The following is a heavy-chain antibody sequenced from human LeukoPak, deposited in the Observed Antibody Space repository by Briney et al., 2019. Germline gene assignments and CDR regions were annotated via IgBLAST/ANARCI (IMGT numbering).Heavy chain of an antibody. D-gene: IGHD5-18*01. CDR2: INPNSGGT. J-gene: IGHJ4*02. Sequence: ASVKVSCKASGYTFTGYYMHWVRQAPGQGLEWMGWINPNSGGTNNEQKFQGRVTMTRDTSISTAYVELSRLRFDDTAVYYCARGGVDTAMVTPDYWGQGTLVTVSS. CDR1: GYTFTGYY. CDR3: ARGGVDTAMVTPDY. V-gene: IGHV1-2*02.